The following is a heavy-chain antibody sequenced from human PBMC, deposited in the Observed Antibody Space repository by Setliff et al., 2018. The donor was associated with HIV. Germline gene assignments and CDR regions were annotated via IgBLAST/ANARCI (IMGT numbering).Heavy chain of an antibody. CDR1: GGSISNSNYY. CDR2: IYYIGTT. V-gene: IGHV4-39*02. J-gene: IGHJ2*01. CDR3: ARLASTRDWYFDL. Sequence: SETLSLTCTVSGGSISNSNYYWGWIRQPPGKGLEWVGSIYYIGTTYYNPSLKSRVTTSIDTSKNGFSLKLTSVTAADTAMYYCARLASTRDWYFDLWGRGTLVTVAS.